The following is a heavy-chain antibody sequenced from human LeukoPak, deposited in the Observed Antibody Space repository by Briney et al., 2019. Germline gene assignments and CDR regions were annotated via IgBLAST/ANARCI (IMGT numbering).Heavy chain of an antibody. D-gene: IGHD3-10*01. CDR2: ISWNSGSI. Sequence: GGSLRLSCAASGFTFDDYAMHWVRQAPGKGLEWVSGISWNSGSIGYADSVKGRFTISRDNAKNSLYLQMNSLRAEDTALYYCAKGHTVGYGSGSYTYYFDYWGQGTLVTVSS. V-gene: IGHV3-9*01. CDR3: AKGHTVGYGSGSYTYYFDY. CDR1: GFTFDDYA. J-gene: IGHJ4*02.